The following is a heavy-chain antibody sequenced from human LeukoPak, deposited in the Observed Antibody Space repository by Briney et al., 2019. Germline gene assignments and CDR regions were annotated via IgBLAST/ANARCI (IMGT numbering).Heavy chain of an antibody. CDR1: GGSFSGYY. Sequence: PSETLSLTCAVYGGSFSGYYWSWIRQPLGKGLEWIGEINHSGSTNYNPSLKSRVTISVDTSKNQFSLKLSSVTAADTAVYYCARGLIMYNWNDGIDYWGQGTLVTVSS. D-gene: IGHD1-1*01. CDR2: INHSGST. V-gene: IGHV4-34*01. CDR3: ARGLIMYNWNDGIDY. J-gene: IGHJ4*02.